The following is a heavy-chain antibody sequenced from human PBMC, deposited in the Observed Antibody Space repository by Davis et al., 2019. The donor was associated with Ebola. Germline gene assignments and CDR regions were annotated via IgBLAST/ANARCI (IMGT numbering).Heavy chain of an antibody. CDR1: GFTFSSYG. V-gene: IGHV3-30*18. J-gene: IGHJ4*02. CDR3: AKGGLAARQHGIDY. CDR2: ISYDGSNK. Sequence: PGGSLRPSCAASGFTFSSYGMHWVRQAPGKGLEWVAVISYDGSNKYYADSVKGRFTISRDNSKNTLYLQMNSLRAEDTAVYYCAKGGLAARQHGIDYWGQGTLVTVSS. D-gene: IGHD6-6*01.